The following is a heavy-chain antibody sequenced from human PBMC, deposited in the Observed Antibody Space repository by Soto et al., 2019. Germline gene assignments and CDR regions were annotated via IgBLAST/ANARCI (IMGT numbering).Heavy chain of an antibody. CDR3: AKPAYDILTGYRRRTPGFHFDS. J-gene: IGHJ4*02. V-gene: IGHV3-23*01. CDR1: GFTFSTYD. D-gene: IGHD3-9*01. CDR2: ISDTGGST. Sequence: GGSLRLSCAASGFTFSTYDLNWVRQAPGEGLEWVSSISDTGGSTNYADSVKGRFVISRDNSKNTLYLRMNSLRAEDTAVYYCAKPAYDILTGYRRRTPGFHFDSWGQGTRVTVSS.